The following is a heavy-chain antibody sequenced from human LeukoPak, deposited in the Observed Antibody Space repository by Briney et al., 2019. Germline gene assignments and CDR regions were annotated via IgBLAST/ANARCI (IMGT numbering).Heavy chain of an antibody. CDR1: GFTFGTFW. CDR2: IKQDGNTK. D-gene: IGHD6-6*01. CDR3: ARGEGSSPALYFKY. V-gene: IGHV3-7*04. Sequence: PGGSLRLSCAASGFTFGTFWMSWLRQAPGKGLEWVANIKQDGNTKYYVDSVKGRFTVSRDNPNNLLYLQINSLRAEDTAVYYCARGEGSSPALYFKYWGRGPLVTVPS. J-gene: IGHJ4*02.